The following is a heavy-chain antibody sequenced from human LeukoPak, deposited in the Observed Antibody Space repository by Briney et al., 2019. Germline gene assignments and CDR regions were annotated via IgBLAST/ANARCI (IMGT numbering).Heavy chain of an antibody. CDR1: GGSISSSSYY. D-gene: IGHD3-9*01. J-gene: IGHJ4*02. V-gene: IGHV4-39*01. Sequence: SETLSLTCTVSGGSISSSSYYWGWIRQPPGKGLEWIGSIYYSGSTYYNPSLKSRVTISVDTSKNQFSLKLSSVTAADTAVYYCARLASLNYDILTGYQYYFDYWGRGTLVTVSS. CDR2: IYYSGST. CDR3: ARLASLNYDILTGYQYYFDY.